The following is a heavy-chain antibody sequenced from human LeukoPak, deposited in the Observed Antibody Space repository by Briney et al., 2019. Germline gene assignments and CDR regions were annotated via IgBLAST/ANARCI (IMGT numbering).Heavy chain of an antibody. V-gene: IGHV5-51*01. Sequence: GESLKISCKDSGYSFTSDWICCVRQMPGKGLEWMGIIYPGDSDTRYSPSFQGQVTISADKSINTAYLQWSSLKASDTAIYYCARRGEAMLHFDYWGQGTLVTVSS. CDR3: ARRGEAMLHFDY. CDR1: GYSFTSDW. J-gene: IGHJ4*02. CDR2: IYPGDSDT. D-gene: IGHD3-16*01.